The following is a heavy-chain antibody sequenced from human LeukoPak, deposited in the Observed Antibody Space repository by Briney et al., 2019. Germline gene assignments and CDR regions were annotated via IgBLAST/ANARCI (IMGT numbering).Heavy chain of an antibody. Sequence: PGGSLRLSCAASGFNISPYVMHWVRQAPGKGLEWVAVMWHGGSNEYYADSVRGRFTVSRDNSKNTLYLQMNSLTVEDTAVYFCAKEVRLYVGAFDVWGQGRMVTVSS. CDR1: GFNISPYV. D-gene: IGHD3-10*01. J-gene: IGHJ3*01. V-gene: IGHV3-33*06. CDR3: AKEVRLYVGAFDV. CDR2: MWHGGSNE.